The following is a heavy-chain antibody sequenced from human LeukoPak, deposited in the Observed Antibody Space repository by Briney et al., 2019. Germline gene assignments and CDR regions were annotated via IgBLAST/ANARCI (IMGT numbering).Heavy chain of an antibody. CDR2: ISYDGSNK. CDR1: GFTFSSYG. CDR3: ARRPIKYYYYGMDV. J-gene: IGHJ6*02. Sequence: GGSLRLSCAASGFTFSSYGMHWVRQAPGKGLEWVTVISYDGSNKYYADSVKGRFTISRDNSKNTLYLQMNSLRAEDTAVYYCARRPIKYYYYGMDVWGQGTSVTVSS. V-gene: IGHV3-30*03.